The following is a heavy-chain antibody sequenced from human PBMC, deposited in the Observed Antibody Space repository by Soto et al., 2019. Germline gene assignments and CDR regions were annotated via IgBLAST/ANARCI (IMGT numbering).Heavy chain of an antibody. CDR1: GETLSGYD. CDR2: INNSGNT. CDR3: ARTRNRDV. D-gene: IGHD1-1*01. Sequence: QVQLQQWGAGLLKPSETLSLTCAVYGETLSGYDWNWIRQAPGKGLEWIGEINNSGNTNYNPSLKSRVTISIDTSKNHFSLNMTSVTAAYPAVYDCARTRNRDVWGQGTTFLFSS. J-gene: IGHJ6*02. V-gene: IGHV4-34*08.